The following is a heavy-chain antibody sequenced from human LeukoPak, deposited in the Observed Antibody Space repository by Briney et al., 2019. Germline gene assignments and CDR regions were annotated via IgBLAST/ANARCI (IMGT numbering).Heavy chain of an antibody. CDR1: GGSFSGYY. J-gene: IGHJ4*02. Sequence: PSETLSLTCAVYGGSFSGYYWSWIRQPPGKGLEWIGEINHSGSTNYNPSLKSRVTISVDTSKNQSSLKLSSVTAADTAVYYCARLGAVGATTDYWGQGTLVTVSS. D-gene: IGHD1-26*01. V-gene: IGHV4-34*01. CDR2: INHSGST. CDR3: ARLGAVGATTDY.